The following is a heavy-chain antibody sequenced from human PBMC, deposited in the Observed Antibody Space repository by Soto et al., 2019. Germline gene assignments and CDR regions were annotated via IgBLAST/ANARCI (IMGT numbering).Heavy chain of an antibody. CDR2: IIPILGIA. V-gene: IGHV1-69*04. CDR3: ARDRGGDLNWFDP. J-gene: IGHJ5*02. D-gene: IGHD3-10*01. CDR1: GGTFSSYT. Sequence: VASVKVSCKASGGTFSSYTISWVRQAPGQGLEWMGRIIPILGIANYAQKFQGRVTITADKSTSTAYMELSSLRSEDTAVYYCARDRGGDLNWFDPWGQGTLVTVSS.